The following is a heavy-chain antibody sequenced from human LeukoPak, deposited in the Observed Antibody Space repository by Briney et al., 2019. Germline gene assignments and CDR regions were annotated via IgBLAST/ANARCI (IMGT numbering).Heavy chain of an antibody. J-gene: IGHJ4*02. CDR1: GFTFNSYW. D-gene: IGHD2/OR15-2a*01. CDR3: ARAPRGGLLNY. CDR2: INSDGSVT. Sequence: GGSLRLSCAASGFTFNSYWMHWVRQAPGKGLVWVSRINSDGSVTTYADSVKGRFTISRDNAKNTLYLQMNSLRAEDTAVYYCARAPRGGLLNYWGQGTLVTVSS. V-gene: IGHV3-74*01.